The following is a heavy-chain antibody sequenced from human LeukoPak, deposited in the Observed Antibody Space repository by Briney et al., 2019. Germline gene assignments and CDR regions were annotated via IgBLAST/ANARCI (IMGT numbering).Heavy chain of an antibody. Sequence: ASVKVSCKASGYTFTGYYIHWVRQAPGQGLEWMGWINPNSGGTNYAQKFQGRVTMTRDTSISTAYMELSRLRSDDTAVYYCARDHCSSTSCYTGRGPDYWGQGTLVTVSS. J-gene: IGHJ4*02. CDR2: INPNSGGT. V-gene: IGHV1-2*02. D-gene: IGHD2-2*02. CDR1: GYTFTGYY. CDR3: ARDHCSSTSCYTGRGPDY.